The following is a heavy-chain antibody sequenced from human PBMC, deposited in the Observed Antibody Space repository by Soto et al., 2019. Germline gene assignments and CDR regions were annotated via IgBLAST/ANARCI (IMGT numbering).Heavy chain of an antibody. J-gene: IGHJ6*03. CDR2: FFSSGTT. D-gene: IGHD1-26*01. Sequence: QVQLRESGPGLVQPAQTLSLTCTVAGGSIRGGFSSWPWVRRHPGKGLEWVGPFFSSGTTYYNPSLKSRVDISVDPSQSRFSLKLSSVTAADTAMYFCARSLPGGTIFYMDIWGEGTTVTVSS. CDR1: GGSIRGGFSS. CDR3: ARSLPGGTIFYMDI. V-gene: IGHV4-31*03.